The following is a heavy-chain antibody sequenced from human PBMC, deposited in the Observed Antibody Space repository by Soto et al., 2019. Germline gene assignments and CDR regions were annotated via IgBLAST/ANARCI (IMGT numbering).Heavy chain of an antibody. V-gene: IGHV3-13*05. CDR2: IGAARDP. J-gene: IGHJ4*02. CDR1: GFTFSDYD. D-gene: IGHD3-3*01. Sequence: GGSLRLSCTASGFTFSDYDMHWVRQGSGKGLEWVSTIGAARDPYYTGSVKGRFTISRENARNSMFLQMNSVTVGDTAVYYCARGVYDLWNGHPKGLAYWGQGTVVTVSS. CDR3: ARGVYDLWNGHPKGLAY.